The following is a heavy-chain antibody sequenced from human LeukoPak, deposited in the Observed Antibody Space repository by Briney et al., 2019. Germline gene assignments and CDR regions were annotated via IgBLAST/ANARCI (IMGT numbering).Heavy chain of an antibody. CDR3: ARHGPADSRSYPLDY. D-gene: IGHD3-10*01. CDR1: GGSIRGYY. V-gene: IGHV4-59*08. CDR2: IYNSVTT. J-gene: IGHJ4*02. Sequence: SETLSLTCTVSGGSIRGYYWSWIRQPPGKRLEWIANIYNSVTTNYNPSLKSRLTISVDTSENQISLKLSSVTAADTAVYYCARHGPADSRSYPLDYWGQGTLVTVSS.